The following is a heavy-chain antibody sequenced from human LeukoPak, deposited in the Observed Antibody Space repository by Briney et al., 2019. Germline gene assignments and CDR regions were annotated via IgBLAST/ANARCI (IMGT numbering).Heavy chain of an antibody. J-gene: IGHJ5*02. Sequence: SQTLSLTCTVSGGSISSGGYYWSWLRQHPGKGLEWIGYIYYSGSTYYNPSLKSRVTISVDTSKNQFSLKLSSVTAADTAVYYCARDQATYYYDSSGFGWFDPWGQGTLVTVSS. V-gene: IGHV4-31*03. CDR2: IYYSGST. CDR3: ARDQATYYYDSSGFGWFDP. CDR1: GGSISSGGYY. D-gene: IGHD3-22*01.